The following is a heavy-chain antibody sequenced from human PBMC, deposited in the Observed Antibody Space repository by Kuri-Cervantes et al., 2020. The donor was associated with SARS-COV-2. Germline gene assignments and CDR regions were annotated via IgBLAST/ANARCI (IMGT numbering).Heavy chain of an antibody. Sequence: GESLKISCAASGFTFSSYAMHWVRQAPGKGLEWVAVISYDGSNKYYADSVKGRFTISRDNSKDTLYLQMNSLRAEDTAVYYRARDRGIYSSSLGLHFDYWGQGTLVTVSS. CDR2: ISYDGSNK. CDR3: ARDRGIYSSSLGLHFDY. D-gene: IGHD6-13*01. CDR1: GFTFSSYA. V-gene: IGHV3-30-3*01. J-gene: IGHJ4*02.